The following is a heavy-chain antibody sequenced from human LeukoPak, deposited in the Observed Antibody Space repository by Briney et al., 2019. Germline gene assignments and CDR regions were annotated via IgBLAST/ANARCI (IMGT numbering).Heavy chain of an antibody. CDR3: ARGRVAGTLDY. CDR2: IYYSGST. J-gene: IGHJ4*02. CDR1: GGSISSYY. D-gene: IGHD6-19*01. V-gene: IGHV4-59*01. Sequence: SETLSLTCTVSGGSISSYYWSWIRQPPGKGLEWIGYIYYSGSTNYNPHLESRVTISVATSKNEFSLKVSSVTAADTDVYYCARGRVAGTLDYWGQGTLVTVSS.